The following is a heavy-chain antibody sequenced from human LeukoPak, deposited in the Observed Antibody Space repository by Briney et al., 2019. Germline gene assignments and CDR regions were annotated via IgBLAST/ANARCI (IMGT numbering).Heavy chain of an antibody. CDR3: ARERGELHRELDS. CDR2: INPNSGGT. V-gene: IGHV1-2*02. J-gene: IGHJ4*02. Sequence: ASVKVSCKTSGYTFTDYYIHWVRQAPGQGLEWMGWINPNSGGTNYPQKFQGRVTMTSDTSTSTVYMELCSLRSEDTALYFCARERGELHRELDSWGQGTLVTVSS. CDR1: GYTFTDYY. D-gene: IGHD1-26*01.